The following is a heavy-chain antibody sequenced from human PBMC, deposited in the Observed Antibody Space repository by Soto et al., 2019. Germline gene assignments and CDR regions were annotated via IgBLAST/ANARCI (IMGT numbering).Heavy chain of an antibody. CDR1: GGSFSGYY. D-gene: IGHD2-2*01. CDR3: ARARPTLYCSSTSCSPNFDY. J-gene: IGHJ4*02. V-gene: IGHV4-34*01. Sequence: SETLSLTCAVYGGSFSGYYWSWIRQPPGKGLEWIGEINHSGSTNYNPSLKSRVTISVDTSKNQFSLKLSSVTAADTAVYYCARARPTLYCSSTSCSPNFDYWGQGTLVTVSS. CDR2: INHSGST.